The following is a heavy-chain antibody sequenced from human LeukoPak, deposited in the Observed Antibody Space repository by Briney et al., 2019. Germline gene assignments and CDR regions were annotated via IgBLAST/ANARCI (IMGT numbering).Heavy chain of an antibody. J-gene: IGHJ4*02. CDR1: GGSISSSSYY. V-gene: IGHV4-39*01. CDR3: ARSRYGDYGFCPYY. CDR2: IYYSGTT. D-gene: IGHD4-17*01. Sequence: SETLSLTCTVSGGSISSSSYYWGWIRQPPGKRLEWIGSIYYSGTTYYNPSLKSRVTISEDTSKNQFSLKLSSVTAADTAVYYCARSRYGDYGFCPYYWGQGTLVTVSS.